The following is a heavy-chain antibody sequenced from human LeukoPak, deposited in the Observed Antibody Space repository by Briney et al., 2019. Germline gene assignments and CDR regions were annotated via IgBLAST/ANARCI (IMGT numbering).Heavy chain of an antibody. CDR2: IYYSGST. D-gene: IGHD3-9*01. V-gene: IGHV4-59*01. CDR1: GGSISSYY. CDR3: ARSRDILTGYHFDF. Sequence: SETLSLTCSVSGGSISSYYWSWIRQPPGKGLEWIGYIYYSGSTKYNPSLKSRVTISVDTSKNQFSLKLSSVTAADRAVYYCARSRDILTGYHFDFWGQGTLVTVSS. J-gene: IGHJ4*02.